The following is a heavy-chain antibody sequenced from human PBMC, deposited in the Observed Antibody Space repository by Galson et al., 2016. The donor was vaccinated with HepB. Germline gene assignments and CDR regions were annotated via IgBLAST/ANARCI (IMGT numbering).Heavy chain of an antibody. Sequence: CAISGDSVSSKRAAWNWIRQSPSRGLEWLGRTYYRSEWSDEYAVAMKGRITINPDTSKNQFSLHLNFVTPEDTAVYYCAISYYDSSGYRYWGQGTQVTVSS. D-gene: IGHD3-22*01. J-gene: IGHJ4*02. CDR1: GDSVSSKRAA. CDR2: TYYRSEWSD. V-gene: IGHV6-1*01. CDR3: AISYYDSSGYRY.